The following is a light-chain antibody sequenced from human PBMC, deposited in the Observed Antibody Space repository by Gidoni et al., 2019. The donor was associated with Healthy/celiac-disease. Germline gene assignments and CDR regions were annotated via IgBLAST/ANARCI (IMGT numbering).Light chain of an antibody. CDR1: QSVSSY. J-gene: IGKJ1*01. CDR3: QQRSNWPGT. CDR2: DAS. V-gene: IGKV3-11*01. Sequence: EIVLTQSPATLSLSPGERATLSCRASQSVSSYLAWYNQKPGQAPRLLIYDASNRATGIPARFSGSGSGTDFTLTISSLEPEDFAVYYCQQRSNWPGTFGQGTKVEIK.